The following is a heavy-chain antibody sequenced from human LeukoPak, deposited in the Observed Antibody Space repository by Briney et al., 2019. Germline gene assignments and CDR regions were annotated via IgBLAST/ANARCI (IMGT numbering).Heavy chain of an antibody. J-gene: IGHJ4*02. V-gene: IGHV3-48*02. CDR2: ISSGSTVI. D-gene: IGHD6-19*01. CDR3: ARGLYSSGWALFDY. CDR1: GFTFNNHH. Sequence: GGSLRLSCSASGFTFNNHHMNWVRQAPGKGLEWVSYISSGSTVIYYADSVKGRFTVSRDNAKNSLYLQMNSLRDEDTAVYYCARGLYSSGWALFDYWGQGTLVTVSS.